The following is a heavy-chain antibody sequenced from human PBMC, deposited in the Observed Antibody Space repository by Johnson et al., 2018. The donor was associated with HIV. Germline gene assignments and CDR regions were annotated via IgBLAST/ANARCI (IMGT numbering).Heavy chain of an antibody. Sequence: QVQLVESGGGVVQPGRSLRLSCVATGFTVRTYGMHWVRQAPGKGPEWVALISFDGNSRYYADSVKGRFTISRDNSKNTLYLQMNSLTIEDAGVYYCARARSEVLPAGAFDIWGQGTMVTVSS. J-gene: IGHJ3*02. D-gene: IGHD2-2*01. V-gene: IGHV3-30*03. CDR1: GFTVRTYG. CDR2: ISFDGNSR. CDR3: ARARSEVLPAGAFDI.